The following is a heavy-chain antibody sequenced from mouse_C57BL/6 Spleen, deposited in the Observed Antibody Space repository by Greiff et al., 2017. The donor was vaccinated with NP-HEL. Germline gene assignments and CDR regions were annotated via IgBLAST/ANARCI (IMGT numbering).Heavy chain of an antibody. V-gene: IGHV1-52*01. CDR2: IDPSDSET. D-gene: IGHD3-2*02. CDR3: ARSQTAQALAY. CDR1: GYTFTSYW. Sequence: VQLQQSGAELVRPGSSVKLSCKASGYTFTSYWMHWVKQRPIQGLEWIGNIDPSDSETHYNQKFKDKATLTVDKSSSTAYMQLSSLTSEDSAVYYCARSQTAQALAYWGQGTLVTVSA. J-gene: IGHJ3*01.